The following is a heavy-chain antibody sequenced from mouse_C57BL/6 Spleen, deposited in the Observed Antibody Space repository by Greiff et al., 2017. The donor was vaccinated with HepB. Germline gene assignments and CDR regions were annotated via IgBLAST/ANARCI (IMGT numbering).Heavy chain of an antibody. D-gene: IGHD1-1*01. J-gene: IGHJ3*01. V-gene: IGHV5-4*01. CDR3: ARDRGYYGSSSFAY. Sequence: EVQRVESGGGLVKPGGSLKLSCAASGFTFSSYAMSWVRQTPEKRLEWVATISDGGSYTYYPDNVKGRFTISRDNAKNNLYLQMSHLKSEDTAMYYCARDRGYYGSSSFAYWGQGTLVTVSA. CDR2: ISDGGSYT. CDR1: GFTFSSYA.